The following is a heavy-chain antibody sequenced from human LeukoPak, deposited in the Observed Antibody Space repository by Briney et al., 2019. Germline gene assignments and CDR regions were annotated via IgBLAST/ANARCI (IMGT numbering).Heavy chain of an antibody. CDR2: IKQDGSEK. Sequence: GGSLRLSCAASGFTFSSYWMGWVRQAPGKGLEWVANIKQDGSEKYYVDSVKGRFTISRDNAKNSLYLQMNSLRAEDTAVYYCARLIHYYYYYMDVWGKGTTVTVSS. V-gene: IGHV3-7*01. CDR1: GFTFSSYW. CDR3: ARLIHYYYYYMDV. J-gene: IGHJ6*03.